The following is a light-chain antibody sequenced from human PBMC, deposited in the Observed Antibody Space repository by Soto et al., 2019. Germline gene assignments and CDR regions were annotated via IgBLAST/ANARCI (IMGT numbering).Light chain of an antibody. CDR1: SSNIGAGYD. CDR2: GNT. J-gene: IGLJ2*01. CDR3: QSYDSSLSVV. V-gene: IGLV1-40*01. Sequence: QSVLTQPPSVSGAPGQRVTISCNGTSSNIGAGYDVHWYHQLPGTAPKLLIYGNTNRPSGVPDRFSGSKSGTSASLAITGLQAEDEADYHCQSYDSSLSVVFGGGTKLTVL.